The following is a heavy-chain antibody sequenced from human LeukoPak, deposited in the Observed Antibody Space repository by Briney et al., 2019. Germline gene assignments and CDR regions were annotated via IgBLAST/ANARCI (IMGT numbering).Heavy chain of an antibody. CDR1: GYSFTSYW. V-gene: IGHV5-51*01. J-gene: IGHJ3*02. D-gene: IGHD6-13*01. Sequence: GESLKISCKGSGYSFTSYWIGWVRQMPGKGLEWMGIIYPGDSDTRYSPSFQGQVTISADKSISTAYLQWSSLKASDTAMYYCARQAWFSSSWYSGDFDIWGQGTMVTVSS. CDR3: ARQAWFSSSWYSGDFDI. CDR2: IYPGDSDT.